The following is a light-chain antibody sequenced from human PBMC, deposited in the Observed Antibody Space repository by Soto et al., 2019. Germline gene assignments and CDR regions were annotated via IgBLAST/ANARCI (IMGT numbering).Light chain of an antibody. CDR1: QSVRNN. CDR2: YAS. J-gene: IGKJ5*01. Sequence: EIMMTQSPATLSVSPGERATLSCRASQSVRNNLAWYQQKPVQAPRLLIYYASTRATGIPARFSGSGSGTGFTLTISSLQSEDFALYYCQQYNNWPPITFGQGTRLEIK. CDR3: QQYNNWPPIT. V-gene: IGKV3-15*01.